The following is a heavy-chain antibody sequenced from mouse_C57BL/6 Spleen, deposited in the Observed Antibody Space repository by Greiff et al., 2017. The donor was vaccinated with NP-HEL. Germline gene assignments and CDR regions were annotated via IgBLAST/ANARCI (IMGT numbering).Heavy chain of an antibody. J-gene: IGHJ2*01. Sequence: QVQLQQPGAELVRPGSSVKLSCKASGYTFTSYWMHWVKQRPIQGLEWIGNIDPYDSETHYNQKFKDKATLTVDKSSSTAYMQLSSLTSEDSAVYYWARGDYYGSPDYWGQGTTLTVSS. CDR2: IDPYDSET. V-gene: IGHV1-52*01. CDR3: ARGDYYGSPDY. D-gene: IGHD1-1*01. CDR1: GYTFTSYW.